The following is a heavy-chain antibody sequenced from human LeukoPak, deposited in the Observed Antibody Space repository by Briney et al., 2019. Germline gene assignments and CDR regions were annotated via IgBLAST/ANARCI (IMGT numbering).Heavy chain of an antibody. Sequence: GESLKISCKVSGFTFSSYAMSWVRQAPGKGLEWVSAISGSGGSTYYADSVKGRFTISRDNSKNTLYLQMNSLRAEDTAVYYCAKDLDSSSSGNWFDPWGQGTLVTVSS. D-gene: IGHD6-6*01. CDR2: ISGSGGST. CDR3: AKDLDSSSSGNWFDP. CDR1: GFTFSSYA. V-gene: IGHV3-23*01. J-gene: IGHJ5*02.